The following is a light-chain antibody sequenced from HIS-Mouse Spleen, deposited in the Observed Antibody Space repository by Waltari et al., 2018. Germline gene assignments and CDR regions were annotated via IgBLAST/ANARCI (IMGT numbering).Light chain of an antibody. Sequence: QSALTQPASASGSPGRSITISCTGTSSDVGGYNLFSWYQQHPGKAPKLMIHEGSKRPSGVSNRFSGSKSGNTASLTISGLQAEDEADYYCCSYAGSSTWVFGGGTKLTVL. CDR1: SSDVGGYNL. J-gene: IGLJ3*02. V-gene: IGLV2-23*01. CDR3: CSYAGSSTWV. CDR2: EGS.